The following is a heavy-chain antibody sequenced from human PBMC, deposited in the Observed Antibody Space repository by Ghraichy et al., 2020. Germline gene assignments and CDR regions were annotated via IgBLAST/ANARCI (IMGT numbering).Heavy chain of an antibody. Sequence: SETLSLTCTVSGGSISSYYWSWIRQPPGKGLEWIGYIYYSGSTNYNPFLKSRVTISVDTSKNQFSLKLSSVTAADTAVYYCARGETISSSWRESDAFDIWGQGTMVTVSS. J-gene: IGHJ3*02. CDR3: ARGETISSSWRESDAFDI. CDR2: IYYSGST. D-gene: IGHD6-13*01. CDR1: GGSISSYY. V-gene: IGHV4-59*01.